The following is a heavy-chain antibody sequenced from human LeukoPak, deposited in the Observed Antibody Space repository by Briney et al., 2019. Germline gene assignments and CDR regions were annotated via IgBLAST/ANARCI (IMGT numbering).Heavy chain of an antibody. CDR3: AKTEGRGTTVAQRPNDY. Sequence: PGRSLRLSCAASGFTFSSYAMTWVRQAPGKGLEWVSVISGSGGTTYYADSVKGRFTISRDNSKNTLYLQMNSLRAEDTAVYYCAKTEGRGTTVAQRPNDYWGQGTLVTVSS. CDR2: ISGSGGTT. D-gene: IGHD4-23*01. V-gene: IGHV3-23*01. CDR1: GFTFSSYA. J-gene: IGHJ4*02.